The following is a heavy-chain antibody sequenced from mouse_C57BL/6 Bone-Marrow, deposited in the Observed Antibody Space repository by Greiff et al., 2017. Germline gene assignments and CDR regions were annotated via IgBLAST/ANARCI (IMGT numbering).Heavy chain of an antibody. V-gene: IGHV1-61*01. J-gene: IGHJ3*01. CDR3: ARCYDGYPFAY. D-gene: IGHD2-3*01. CDR1: GYTFTSYW. CDR2: IYPSDSET. Sequence: QVQLQQPGAELVRPGSSVKLSCKASGYTFTSYWMDWVKQRPGQGLEWIGNIYPSDSETHYNQKFKDKATLTVDKSSSTAYMQLSRLTSEDSAVYYCARCYDGYPFAYWGQGTLVTVSA.